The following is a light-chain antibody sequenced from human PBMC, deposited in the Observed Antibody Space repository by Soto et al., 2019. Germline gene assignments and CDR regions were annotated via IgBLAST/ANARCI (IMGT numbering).Light chain of an antibody. CDR1: QSLLHSSNNKNY. CDR2: WAS. V-gene: IGKV4-1*01. Sequence: DIVMTQSPGSLAVSPGERATIKCTSSQSLLHSSNNKNYLVWYQQKPGQPPKLLIYWASTRHSGVPERFSGSGAGTECTLTISSLQTEDAAVYFCQQYYSSPVTFGGATKVEI. J-gene: IGKJ4*01. CDR3: QQYYSSPVT.